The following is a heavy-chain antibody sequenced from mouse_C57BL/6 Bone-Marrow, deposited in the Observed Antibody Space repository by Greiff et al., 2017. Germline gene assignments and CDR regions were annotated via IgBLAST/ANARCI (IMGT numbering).Heavy chain of an antibody. J-gene: IGHJ3*01. CDR3: ARPYYSKSSWFAY. CDR1: GYTFTDYY. V-gene: IGHV1-77*01. Sequence: VQLQQSGAELVKPGASVKISCKASGYTFTDYYINWVKQRPGQGLEWIGKIGPGSGSTSYNEKFKGKATLTADKSSSTSYMQLSSLTSEDSAVYFCARPYYSKSSWFAYWGQGTLVTVSA. D-gene: IGHD2-5*01. CDR2: IGPGSGST.